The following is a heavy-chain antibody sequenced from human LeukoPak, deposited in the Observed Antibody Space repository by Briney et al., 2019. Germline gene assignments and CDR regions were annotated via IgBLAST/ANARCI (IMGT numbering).Heavy chain of an antibody. CDR2: ISSSGSTI. CDR1: GFTFSDYY. CDR3: AKYADSLFSDY. J-gene: IGHJ4*02. V-gene: IGHV3-11*01. Sequence: GGSLRLSCAASGFTFSDYYMSWIRQAPGKGLEWVSYISSSGSTIYYADSVKGRFTISRDNAKNSLYLQMDSLRAEDTAVYYCAKYADSLFSDYWGQGTLVTVSS. D-gene: IGHD4-17*01.